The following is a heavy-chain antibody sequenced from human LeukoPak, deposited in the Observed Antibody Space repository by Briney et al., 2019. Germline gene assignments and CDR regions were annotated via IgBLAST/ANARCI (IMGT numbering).Heavy chain of an antibody. CDR3: ARGVLPVVVVARQEDWFDP. CDR2: INTNTGNP. D-gene: IGHD2-15*01. CDR1: GYTFTSYA. V-gene: IGHV7-4-1*02. J-gene: IGHJ5*02. Sequence: GASVKVSCKASGYTFTSYAMNWVRQAPGQGLEWMGWINTNTGNPTYAQGFTGRFVFSLDTSVSTAYLQISSLKAEDTAVYYCARGVLPVVVVARQEDWFDPWGQGTLVTVSS.